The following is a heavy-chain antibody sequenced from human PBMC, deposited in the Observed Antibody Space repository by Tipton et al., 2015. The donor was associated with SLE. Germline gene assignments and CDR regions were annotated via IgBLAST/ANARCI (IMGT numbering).Heavy chain of an antibody. J-gene: IGHJ4*01. CDR3: ARGAKERITLVRVRPYYFDY. Sequence: TLSLTCDVNGGSFSGYYWSWIRQPPGKGLEWFGEVNHIGTIYYNPPLKSRVTISVDTSKNQPSLKLTSVTAADSSVYYCARGAKERITLVRVRPYYFDYWGQGSLVTVSS. V-gene: IGHV4-34*01. CDR2: VNHIGTI. CDR1: GGSFSGYY. D-gene: IGHD3-10*01.